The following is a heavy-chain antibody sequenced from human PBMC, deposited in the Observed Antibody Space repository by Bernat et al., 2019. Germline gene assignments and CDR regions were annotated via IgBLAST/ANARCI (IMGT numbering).Heavy chain of an antibody. CDR3: ARVKYGDYDPPDY. J-gene: IGHJ4*02. D-gene: IGHD4-17*01. CDR1: GFTFSSYA. V-gene: IGHV3-30-3*01. Sequence: QVQLVESGGGVVQPGRSLRLSCAASGFTFSSYAMHWVRQAPGKGLEWVAVISYDGSNKYYADSVKGRFTISRDNSKNTLYLQMNSLRAEDTAMYYCARVKYGDYDPPDYWGQGTLVTVSS. CDR2: ISYDGSNK.